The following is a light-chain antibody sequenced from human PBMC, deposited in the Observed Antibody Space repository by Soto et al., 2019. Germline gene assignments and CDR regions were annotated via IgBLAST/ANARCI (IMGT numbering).Light chain of an antibody. CDR3: SQSSNYVWT. J-gene: IGKJ1*01. CDR1: QNINTW. CDR2: KAS. Sequence: IQMTQSPPTLSASVGDRVTITCRASQNINTWLAWYQQKPGAPPKLLIFKASHLQSGVSSRFSGAGSGTRFTLTISGLQPDDFATYYCSQSSNYVWTFGQGTKVEVK. V-gene: IGKV1-5*03.